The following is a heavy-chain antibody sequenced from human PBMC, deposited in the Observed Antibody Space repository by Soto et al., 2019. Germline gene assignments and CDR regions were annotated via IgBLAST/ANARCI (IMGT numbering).Heavy chain of an antibody. J-gene: IGHJ6*02. CDR3: ARDYPLASSSWSDYSYHYGMDV. CDR1: GGSISSGGYY. Sequence: QVQLQESGPGLVKPSQTLSLTCTVSGGSISSGGYYWSWIRQHPGKGLEWIGYIYYSGSTYYNPSLKSRVTISVDPSKNQFSLKLSSVTAADTAVYYCARDYPLASSSWSDYSYHYGMDVWGQGTTVTVSS. V-gene: IGHV4-31*03. D-gene: IGHD6-13*01. CDR2: IYYSGST.